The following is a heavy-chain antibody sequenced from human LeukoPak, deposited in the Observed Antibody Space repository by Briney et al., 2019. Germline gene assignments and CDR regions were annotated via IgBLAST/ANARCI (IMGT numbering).Heavy chain of an antibody. V-gene: IGHV1-2*02. D-gene: IGHD1-1*01. CDR2: INPNSGGT. CDR1: GYTFTGYY. J-gene: IGHJ4*02. CDR3: ARVGYNWNDALLN. Sequence: ASVKVSCTASGYTFTGYYMHWVRQAPGQGLEWMGWINPNSGGTNYAQTFQGRVTMTRDTSISTAYMELSRLRSDDTAVYYCARVGYNWNDALLNWGQGTLVTVSS.